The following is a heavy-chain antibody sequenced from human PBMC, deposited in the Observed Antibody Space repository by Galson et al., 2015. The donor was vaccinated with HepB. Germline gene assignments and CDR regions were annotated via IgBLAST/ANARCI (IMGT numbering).Heavy chain of an antibody. Sequence: SLRLSCAASGFTFRNAWMSWVRQAPGKGLEWVGRIKSNTDGGTTDYAAPVKGRFTISRDDSKNTLYLQMNSLKTEDTAVYYCTTEPYLDYDFWSGYYTGLGPPDAFDIWGQGTMVTVSS. CDR1: GFTFRNAW. V-gene: IGHV3-15*01. D-gene: IGHD3-3*01. CDR2: IKSNTDGGTT. J-gene: IGHJ3*02. CDR3: TTEPYLDYDFWSGYYTGLGPPDAFDI.